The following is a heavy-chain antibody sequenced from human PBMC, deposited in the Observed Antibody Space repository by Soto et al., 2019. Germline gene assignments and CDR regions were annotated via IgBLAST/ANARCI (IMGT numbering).Heavy chain of an antibody. CDR1: GFTFSSYS. CDR3: ARGPPEWLLYRYRFDP. V-gene: IGHV3-21*01. D-gene: IGHD3-3*01. J-gene: IGHJ5*02. Sequence: GGSLRLSCAASGFTFSSYSMNWVRQAPGKGLEWVSSISSSSSYIYYADSVKGRFTISRDNAKNSLYLQMNSLRAEDTAVYYCARGPPEWLLYRYRFDPWGQGTLVTVSS. CDR2: ISSSSSYI.